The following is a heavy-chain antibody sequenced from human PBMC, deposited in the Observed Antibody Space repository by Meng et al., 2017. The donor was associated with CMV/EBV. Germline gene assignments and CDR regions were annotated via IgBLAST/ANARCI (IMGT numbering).Heavy chain of an antibody. CDR1: GFPFSSYL. J-gene: IGHJ5*02. Sequence: ASGFPFSSYLLHWVRPAPGKGLVWVSRINSDGSSTSSADSVKGRFTISRDNAKNTLYLQMNSLRAEDTAVYYCARDSIAARPGWFDPWGQGTLVTVSS. V-gene: IGHV3-74*01. CDR3: ARDSIAARPGWFDP. CDR2: INSDGSST. D-gene: IGHD6-6*01.